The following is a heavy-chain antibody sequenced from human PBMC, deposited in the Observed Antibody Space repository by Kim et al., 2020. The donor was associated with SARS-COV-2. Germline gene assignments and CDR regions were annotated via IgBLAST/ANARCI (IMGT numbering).Heavy chain of an antibody. V-gene: IGHV4-59*12. J-gene: IGHJ6*02. CDR2: IYYSGST. Sequence: SETLSLTCTVSGGSISSYYWSWIRQPPGKGLEWIGYIYYSGSTNYNPSLKSRVTISVDTSKNQFSLKLSSVTAADTAVYYCARLLAAAGTVYYGMDVWGQGTTVTVSS. CDR1: GGSISSYY. CDR3: ARLLAAAGTVYYGMDV. D-gene: IGHD6-13*01.